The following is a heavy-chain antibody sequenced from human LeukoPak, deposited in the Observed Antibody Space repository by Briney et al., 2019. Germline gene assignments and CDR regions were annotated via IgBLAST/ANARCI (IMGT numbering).Heavy chain of an antibody. Sequence: GGSLRLSCAAPGITFSNYNMNWVRQAPGRALEWVSSITSSGTYIFYADSVKGRFTISRDNAKNSLYLQMNSLGPEDTAVYYCARGRPIAAAGRGPYYYYYYMDVWGKGTTVTVSS. V-gene: IGHV3-21*01. CDR3: ARGRPIAAAGRGPYYYYYYMDV. D-gene: IGHD6-13*01. CDR1: GITFSNYN. J-gene: IGHJ6*03. CDR2: ITSSGTYI.